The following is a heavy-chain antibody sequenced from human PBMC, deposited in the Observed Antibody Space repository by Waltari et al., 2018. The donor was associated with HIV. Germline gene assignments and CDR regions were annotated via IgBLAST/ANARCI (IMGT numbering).Heavy chain of an antibody. D-gene: IGHD1-7*01. V-gene: IGHV1-2*04. CDR2: INPNSGGT. Sequence: QVQLVQSGAEVKKPGASVKVSCKASGYTFTGYYMHWVRQAPGQGLEWMGWINPNSGGTNYAQKFQGWVTMTRDTSISTAYMELSRLRSDDTAVYYCARDKGDWNYAGGVRGGYYYYYGMDVWGQGTTVTVSS. CDR3: ARDKGDWNYAGGVRGGYYYYYGMDV. CDR1: GYTFTGYY. J-gene: IGHJ6*02.